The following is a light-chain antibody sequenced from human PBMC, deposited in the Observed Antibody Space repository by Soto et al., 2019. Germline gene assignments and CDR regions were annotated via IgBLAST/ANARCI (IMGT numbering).Light chain of an antibody. J-gene: IGKJ4*01. CDR1: QSVNSN. CDR2: GAS. Sequence: EIVMTQSPATLSVSPGERATLSCRASQSVNSNLAWYQQKPGQAPRLLIYGASTRATGIPARFSGSGSGTEFTLTISSLKSEDFAVYYCQQYNDWPLTFGGGTKVDIK. V-gene: IGKV3-15*01. CDR3: QQYNDWPLT.